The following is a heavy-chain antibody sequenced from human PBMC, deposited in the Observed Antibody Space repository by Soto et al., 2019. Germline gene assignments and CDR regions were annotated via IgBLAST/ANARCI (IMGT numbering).Heavy chain of an antibody. V-gene: IGHV1-46*01. CDR1: GYTFTKYC. Sequence: ASVKVSCKASGYTFTKYCMHWVRQAPGQGLEWMGIINPSGANTNYAQKFQGRVTLTRDTSTSTVYMELSSLRSEDTAVYYWARDYVWGNADYFDTLGQETQLTISS. J-gene: IGHJ4*02. D-gene: IGHD3-16*01. CDR2: INPSGANT. CDR3: ARDYVWGNADYFDT.